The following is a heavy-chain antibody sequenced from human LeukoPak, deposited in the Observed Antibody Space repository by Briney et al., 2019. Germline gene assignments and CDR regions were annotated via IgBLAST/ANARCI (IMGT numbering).Heavy chain of an antibody. CDR1: GFTVSSNY. CDR2: IYSGGST. CDR3: ARVVGIAVDRGVSPKWYFDL. V-gene: IGHV3-53*01. D-gene: IGHD3-10*01. J-gene: IGHJ2*01. Sequence: GGSLSLSCAASGFTVSSNYMSWVRQAPGKGLEWGSVIYSGGSTYYADSVKGRFTISRDNSKNTLYLQMNSLRAEDTAVYYCARVVGIAVDRGVSPKWYFDLWGRGAVVTVSS.